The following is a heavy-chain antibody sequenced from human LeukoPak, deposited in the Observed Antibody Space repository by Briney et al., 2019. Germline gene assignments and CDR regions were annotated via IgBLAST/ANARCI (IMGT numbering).Heavy chain of an antibody. Sequence: GASVKVSCKASGYTFTSYGISWVRQAPGQGLEWMGWISAYNGNTNYALKLQGRVTMTTDTSTSTAYMELRSLRSDDTAVYYCARVGSVADLYYYYYGMDVWGQGTTVTVSS. D-gene: IGHD6-19*01. V-gene: IGHV1-18*01. CDR1: GYTFTSYG. CDR2: ISAYNGNT. CDR3: ARVGSVADLYYYYYGMDV. J-gene: IGHJ6*02.